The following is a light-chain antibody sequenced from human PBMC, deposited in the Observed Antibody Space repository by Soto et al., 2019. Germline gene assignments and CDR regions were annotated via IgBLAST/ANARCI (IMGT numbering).Light chain of an antibody. J-gene: IGLJ3*02. Sequence: QSALTQPPSASGSPGQSVTISCTGTSSDIGDYNHVSWYQRHPGKAPKLVIYEVTKRPSGVPDRFSGSKSGNTASLTVSGLQAEDEADFYCSSYVGSNRLWVFGGGTKLTVL. V-gene: IGLV2-8*01. CDR1: SSDIGDYNH. CDR3: SSYVGSNRLWV. CDR2: EVT.